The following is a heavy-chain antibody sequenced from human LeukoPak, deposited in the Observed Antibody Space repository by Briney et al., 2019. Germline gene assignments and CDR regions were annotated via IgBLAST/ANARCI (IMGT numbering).Heavy chain of an antibody. D-gene: IGHD3-10*01. J-gene: IGHJ4*02. CDR3: ARDSRYNNVGDY. CDR1: GFTFSTYG. CDR2: ISSSSGDT. V-gene: IGHV1-18*01. Sequence: ASVKVSCKASGFTFSTYGFSWVRQAPGQGLEWMGWISSSSGDTNYAQKFQGRVTMTRDTSISTAYMELSRLRSDDTAVYFCARDSRYNNVGDYWGQGTLVTVSS.